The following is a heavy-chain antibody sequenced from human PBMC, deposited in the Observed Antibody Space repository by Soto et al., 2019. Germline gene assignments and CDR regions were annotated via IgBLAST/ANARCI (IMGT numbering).Heavy chain of an antibody. CDR1: GGSISSSKW. V-gene: IGHV4-4*02. CDR2: IDQNGIT. CDR3: VRMNRDYYYYGMDV. Sequence: SETLSLTCDVSGGSISSSKWWTWVRQPPGKGLEWIGKIDQNGITNYNPSLESRVTISKDKSTNQLFLNLTSVTAADTAMYYCVRMNRDYYYYGMDVWGQGTTVIVSS. J-gene: IGHJ6*02.